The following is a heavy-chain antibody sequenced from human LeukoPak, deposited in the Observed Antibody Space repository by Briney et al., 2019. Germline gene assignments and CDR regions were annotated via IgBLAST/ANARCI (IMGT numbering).Heavy chain of an antibody. CDR2: INWNGGST. V-gene: IGHV3-20*01. CDR1: GFTFDDYG. Sequence: GGPLRLSCAASGFTFDDYGMGRVRQAPGKGLEWVSGINWNGGSTGYADSVKGRFTISRDNAKNSLYLQMNSLRAEDTALYHCARGDLRYFDWLPSIYYFDYWGQGTLVTVSS. CDR3: ARGDLRYFDWLPSIYYFDY. J-gene: IGHJ4*02. D-gene: IGHD3-9*01.